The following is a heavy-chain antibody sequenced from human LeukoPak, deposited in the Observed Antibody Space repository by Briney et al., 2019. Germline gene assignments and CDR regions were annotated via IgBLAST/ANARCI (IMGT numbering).Heavy chain of an antibody. V-gene: IGHV3-7*01. J-gene: IGHJ4*02. Sequence: GGSLRLSCAASGLTFSSYWMSWVRQAPGKGLEWVANIKQDGSEKSYVDSVKGRFTISRDNAKNSLYLQMNSLRAEDTAVYYCARESYYYDTSDYWGQGTLVTVSS. CDR3: ARESYYYDTSDY. CDR2: IKQDGSEK. CDR1: GLTFSSYW. D-gene: IGHD3-22*01.